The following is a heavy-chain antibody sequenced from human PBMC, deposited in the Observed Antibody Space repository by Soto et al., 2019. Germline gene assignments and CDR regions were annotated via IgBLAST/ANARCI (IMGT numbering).Heavy chain of an antibody. CDR1: GYTFTSYG. V-gene: IGHV1-18*01. J-gene: IGHJ5*02. Sequence: QVQLVQSGAEVKKPGASVKVSCKASGYTFTSYGISWVRQAPGQGLEWMGWISAYNGNTNYAQKLQGRVTMTTDTSTSTAYMELRSLRSDDTPVYYCARDTSDHSPFLEWLHLWGQGTLVTVSS. CDR3: ARDTSDHSPFLEWLHL. D-gene: IGHD3-3*02. CDR2: ISAYNGNT.